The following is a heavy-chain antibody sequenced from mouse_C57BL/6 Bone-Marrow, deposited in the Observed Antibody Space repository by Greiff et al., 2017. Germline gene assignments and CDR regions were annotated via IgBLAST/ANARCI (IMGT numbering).Heavy chain of an antibody. J-gene: IGHJ4*01. CDR2: IDPSDSYT. Sequence: VQLQQPGAELVMPGASVKLSCKASGYTFTSYWMHWVKQRPGQGLEWIGEIDPSDSYTNYNQKFKGKSTLTVDKSSSTSYMQLSSLTSEDSAVYYCSRRGDGYSYDYAMDYWGQGTSVTVSS. CDR3: SRRGDGYSYDYAMDY. D-gene: IGHD2-3*01. V-gene: IGHV1-69*01. CDR1: GYTFTSYW.